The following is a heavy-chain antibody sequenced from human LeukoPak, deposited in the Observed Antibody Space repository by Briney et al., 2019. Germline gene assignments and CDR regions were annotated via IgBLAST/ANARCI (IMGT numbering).Heavy chain of an antibody. D-gene: IGHD2-21*01. J-gene: IGHJ4*02. Sequence: PGGSLRLSCAASGFTFRNYVIHWVRQAPGKGLEWVAVISYDGSNEYYADSVKGRFTISRDNSKNTLYLQMSSLRAEDTAVYYCAKEFNRGLPDYWGQGTLVTVPS. CDR1: GFTFRNYV. V-gene: IGHV3-30*18. CDR3: AKEFNRGLPDY. CDR2: ISYDGSNE.